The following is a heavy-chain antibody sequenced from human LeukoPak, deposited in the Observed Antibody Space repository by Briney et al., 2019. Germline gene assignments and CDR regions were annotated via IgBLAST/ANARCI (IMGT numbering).Heavy chain of an antibody. V-gene: IGHV3-23*01. CDR1: GFTFSSYA. CDR3: AKVRSSSWYFDY. J-gene: IGHJ4*02. D-gene: IGHD6-13*01. CDR2: ISGSGGST. Sequence: GGSLRLSCAASGFTFSSYAMSWVRQAPGKELEWVSAISGSGGSTYYADSVKGRFTISRDNSKNTLYLQMNSLRAEDTAVYYCAKVRSSSWYFDYWGQGTLVTVSS.